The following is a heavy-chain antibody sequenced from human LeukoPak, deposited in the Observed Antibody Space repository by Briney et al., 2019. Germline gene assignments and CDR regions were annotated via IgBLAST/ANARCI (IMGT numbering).Heavy chain of an antibody. CDR2: MNPKSGNT. J-gene: IGHJ6*02. CDR3: ARYPPLLRFLEWSYYYYGMDV. D-gene: IGHD3-3*01. CDR1: VYTFTSYG. V-gene: IGHV1-8*02. Sequence: GASVNLSCTSSVYTFTSYGISWVRQAPGQGLEWVGWMNPKSGNTGYAQKFQGRVTMTRNTSISTAYMELSSLRSEDTAVSYCARYPPLLRFLEWSYYYYGMDVWGQGTTVTVSS.